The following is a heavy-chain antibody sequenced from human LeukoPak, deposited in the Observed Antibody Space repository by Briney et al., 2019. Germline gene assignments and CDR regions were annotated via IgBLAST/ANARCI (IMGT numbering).Heavy chain of an antibody. J-gene: IGHJ6*02. V-gene: IGHV1-8*01. D-gene: IGHD3-10*01. CDR2: MNPNSGNT. CDR3: ARGGIMVRGISLLYGMDV. Sequence: ASVKVCCKASGYTFTTYDINWVRQATGQGLQWMGWMNPNSGNTGYAQNFQGRLTKTRNTSISTAYMELSSLTSEDTAVYYCARGGIMVRGISLLYGMDVWGQGTTVTVSS. CDR1: GYTFTTYD.